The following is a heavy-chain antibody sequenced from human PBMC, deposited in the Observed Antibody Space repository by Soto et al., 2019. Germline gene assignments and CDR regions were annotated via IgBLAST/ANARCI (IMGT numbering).Heavy chain of an antibody. Sequence: EVLLLESGGALVQPGGSLRLTCAASGFTFSSYWMSWVRQAPGKGLEWVANIKQDGSEKYYVDSVKGRFTISRDNAKNSLYLQMNSLRAEDTAVYYCARGVTLLLWFGELSLYFDYWGQGTLVTVSS. CDR3: ARGVTLLLWFGELSLYFDY. J-gene: IGHJ4*02. CDR1: GFTFSSYW. CDR2: IKQDGSEK. D-gene: IGHD3-10*01. V-gene: IGHV3-7*03.